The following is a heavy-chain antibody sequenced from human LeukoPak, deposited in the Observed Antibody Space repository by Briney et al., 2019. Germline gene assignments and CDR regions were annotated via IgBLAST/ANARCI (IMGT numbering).Heavy chain of an antibody. CDR2: ISSSGSTI. CDR1: GFTFSSYE. D-gene: IGHD6-19*01. J-gene: IGHJ4*02. CDR3: ARADSSGWSY. Sequence: PGGSLRLSCAASGFTFSSYEMNWVRQAPGKGLEWVSYISSSGSTIYYADSVKGRFTISRDNAKNSLYLQMNSLRAEDTAVYYCARADSSGWSYWGQGTLVTVSS. V-gene: IGHV3-48*03.